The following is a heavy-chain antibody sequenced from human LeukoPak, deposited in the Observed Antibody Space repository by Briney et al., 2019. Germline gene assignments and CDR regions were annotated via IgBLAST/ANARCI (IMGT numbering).Heavy chain of an antibody. D-gene: IGHD1-7*01. J-gene: IGHJ6*03. CDR3: ARGVTGTTPPSNYMDV. CDR2: IYTSGST. Sequence: SESLSLSRACAGGAISSDCGWWLGVPAWKGLEWIGRIYTSGSTNYNPSLKSRVTMSVDTSKNQFSLKLSSVTAADTAVYYCARGVTGTTPPSNYMDVWGKGTTVTVSS. V-gene: IGHV4-4*07. CDR1: GGAISSDC.